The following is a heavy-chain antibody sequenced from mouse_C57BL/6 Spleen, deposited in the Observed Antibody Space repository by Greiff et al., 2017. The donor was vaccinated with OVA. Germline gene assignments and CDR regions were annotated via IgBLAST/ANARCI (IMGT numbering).Heavy chain of an antibody. CDR2: IHPSDSDT. CDR1: GYTFTSYW. D-gene: IGHD1-1*01. J-gene: IGHJ4*01. CDR3: ATYGSRTFYGY. Sequence: VQLQQPGAELVKPGASVKVSCKASGYTFTSYWMHWVKQRPGQGLEWIGRIHPSDSDTNYNQKFQGKATLTVDKSSSTAYMQLRSLTSEDSAVYYGATYGSRTFYGYWGKGTSVTVSS. V-gene: IGHV1-74*01.